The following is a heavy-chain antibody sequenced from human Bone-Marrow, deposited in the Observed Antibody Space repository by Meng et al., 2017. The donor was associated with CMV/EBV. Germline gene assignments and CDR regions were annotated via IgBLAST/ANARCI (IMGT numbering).Heavy chain of an antibody. V-gene: IGHV4-34*01. CDR3: ARLPRPITMVRGVSRYFDY. J-gene: IGHJ4*02. CDR2: IYHSGST. Sequence: GSLRLSCAVYGGSFSGYYWSWIRQPPGKGLEWIGEIYHSGSTNYNPSLKSRVTISVDTSKSQFSLKLSSVTAADTAVYYCARLPRPITMVRGVSRYFDYWGQGTLVTVSS. D-gene: IGHD3-10*01. CDR1: GGSFSGYY.